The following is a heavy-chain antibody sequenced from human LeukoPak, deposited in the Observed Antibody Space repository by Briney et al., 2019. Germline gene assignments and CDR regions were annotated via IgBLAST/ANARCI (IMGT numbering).Heavy chain of an antibody. CDR2: ISSSGSTM. V-gene: IGHV3-11*04. CDR1: GFTFSDYY. J-gene: IGHJ4*02. CDR3: ARGQGGNFHDY. Sequence: GGSLRLSCAASGFTFSDYYMSWIRQAPGKGREGVSYISSSGSTMYYADSVKGRLTISRENAKNSLYLQMNSLRAEDTAVYYCARGQGGNFHDYWGQGTLVTVSS. D-gene: IGHD4-23*01.